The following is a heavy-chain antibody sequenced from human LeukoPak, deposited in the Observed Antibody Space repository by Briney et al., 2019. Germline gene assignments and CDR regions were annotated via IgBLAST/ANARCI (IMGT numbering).Heavy chain of an antibody. V-gene: IGHV3-73*01. CDR3: TRLSGGNSDSYYYGLDV. CDR1: GFTFSGSA. J-gene: IGHJ6*02. D-gene: IGHD4-23*01. Sequence: PGGSLRLSCAASGFTFSGSAIHWVRQASGKGLEWVARIKTKAESYATAYVASVKGRFTISRDDPKNTAYLQMDSLKTEDTAMYYCTRLSGGNSDSYYYGLDVWGQGTTVTVSS. CDR2: IKTKAESYAT.